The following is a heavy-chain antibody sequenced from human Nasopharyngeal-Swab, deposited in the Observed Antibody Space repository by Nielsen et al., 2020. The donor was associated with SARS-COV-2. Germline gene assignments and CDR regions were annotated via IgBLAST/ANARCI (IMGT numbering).Heavy chain of an antibody. CDR1: GFNFRSYA. V-gene: IGHV3-23*01. CDR3: AKDRDSGDDSDDYYHYYGMDV. D-gene: IGHD5-12*01. Sequence: GESLKISCAASGFNFRSYAISWVRQAPGKGLEWVSVISGSDHTTYYADSVKGRFTLSRDNSKNTVNLQMNSLRVEDTAIYYCAKDRDSGDDSDDYYHYYGMDVWGQGTTVTVFS. J-gene: IGHJ6*02. CDR2: ISGSDHTT.